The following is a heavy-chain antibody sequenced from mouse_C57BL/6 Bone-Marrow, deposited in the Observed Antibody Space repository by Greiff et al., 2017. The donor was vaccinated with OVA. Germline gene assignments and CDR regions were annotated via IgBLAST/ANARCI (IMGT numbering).Heavy chain of an antibody. D-gene: IGHD2-4*01. CDR3: ARRGIYYDYDVGDYAMDY. CDR2: ISSGGSYT. CDR1: GFTFSSYG. Sequence: EVHLVESGGDLVKPGGSLKLSCAASGFTFSSYGMSWVRQTPDKRLEWVATISSGGSYTYYPDSVKGRLTISRDNAKNTLYLQMSSLKSEDTAMYYCARRGIYYDYDVGDYAMDYWGQGTSVTVSS. V-gene: IGHV5-6*01. J-gene: IGHJ4*01.